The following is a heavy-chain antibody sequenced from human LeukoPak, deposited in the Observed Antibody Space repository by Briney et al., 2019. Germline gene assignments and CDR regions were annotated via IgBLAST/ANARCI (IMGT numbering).Heavy chain of an antibody. J-gene: IGHJ4*02. CDR2: INQDGSEM. CDR1: GFTFSNYW. V-gene: IGHV3-7*01. Sequence: GGSLRLSCAASGFTFSNYWVNWVRQAPGKGLEGVACINQDGSEMYYVDSVKGRFTISRDNAKNSLYLQMNSLGAEDTAIYYCARDGVAAGLYFDNWGQGTQVTVSS. CDR3: ARDGVAAGLYFDN. D-gene: IGHD6-13*01.